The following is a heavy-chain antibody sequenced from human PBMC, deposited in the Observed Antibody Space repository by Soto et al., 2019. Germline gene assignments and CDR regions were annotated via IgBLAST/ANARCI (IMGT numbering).Heavy chain of an antibody. Sequence: QVQLVQSGAEVKKPGASVKVSCKASGYTFTSYGISWVRQAPGQGLEWMGWISAYNGNTNYAQKLQGRVTMTTDRSTSTAYMELRSLRSDDTAVYYCAREGGSSTSRGEKEDWYFDLWGRGTLVTVSS. D-gene: IGHD1-26*01. J-gene: IGHJ2*01. CDR3: AREGGSSTSRGEKEDWYFDL. CDR2: ISAYNGNT. V-gene: IGHV1-18*01. CDR1: GYTFTSYG.